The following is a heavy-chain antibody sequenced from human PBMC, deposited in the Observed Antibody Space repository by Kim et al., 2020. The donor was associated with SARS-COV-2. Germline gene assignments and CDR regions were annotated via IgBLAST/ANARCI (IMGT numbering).Heavy chain of an antibody. J-gene: IGHJ6*02. CDR1: GFTFDDYA. D-gene: IGHD1-26*01. CDR3: AKEGVGWLYYYGMDV. V-gene: IGHV3-9*01. CDR2: ISWNSGSI. Sequence: GGSLRLSCAASGFTFDDYAMHWVRQAPGKGLEWVSGISWNSGSIGYADSVKGRFTISRDNAKNSLYLQMNSLRAEDTALYYCAKEGVGWLYYYGMDVWGQGTTVTVSS.